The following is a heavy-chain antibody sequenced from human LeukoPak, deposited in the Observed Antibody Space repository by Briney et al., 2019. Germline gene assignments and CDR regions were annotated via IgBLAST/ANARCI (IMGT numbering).Heavy chain of an antibody. CDR2: IKEDGSEK. CDR1: GFTFSSYW. CDR3: AKGLYSSSWYFDY. Sequence: GGSLRLSCAASGFTFSSYWMGWVRQAPGKGLEWVANIKEDGSEKYYAASVEGRFTISRDNAKNSLYLQMNSLRADDTAVYYCAKGLYSSSWYFDYWGQGTLVAVSS. J-gene: IGHJ4*02. D-gene: IGHD6-13*01. V-gene: IGHV3-7*05.